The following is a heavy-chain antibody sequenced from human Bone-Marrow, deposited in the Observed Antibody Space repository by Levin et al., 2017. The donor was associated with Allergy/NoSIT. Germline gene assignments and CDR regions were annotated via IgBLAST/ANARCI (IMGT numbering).Heavy chain of an antibody. J-gene: IGHJ6*02. CDR3: VRQPAYSHFAMDI. Sequence: SCAVSGGPMQSFDFYWSWVRQSPGKGLEWIGSIYSSGGTNYNSFFRSRISMSMDTSKSQLSLRLTSPTAADTAVYYCVRQPAYSHFAMDIWGQGTTVTVSS. D-gene: IGHD2-21*01. CDR1: GGPMQSFDFY. CDR2: IYSSGGT. V-gene: IGHV4-30-4*01.